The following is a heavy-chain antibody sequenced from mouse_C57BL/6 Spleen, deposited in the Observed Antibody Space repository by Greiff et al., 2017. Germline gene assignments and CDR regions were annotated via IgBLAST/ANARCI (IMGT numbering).Heavy chain of an antibody. J-gene: IGHJ4*01. Sequence: VKLMESGPGLVAPSQSLSITCTVSGFSLTSYGVSWVRQPPGKGLEWLGVIWGDGSTNYHSALISRLSISKDKSKSQVFLKLNSLQTDDTATYYCAKPKDDYLVYARDYWGQGTSVTVSS. CDR2: IWGDGST. CDR3: AKPKDDYLVYARDY. D-gene: IGHD2-4*01. V-gene: IGHV2-3*01. CDR1: GFSLTSYG.